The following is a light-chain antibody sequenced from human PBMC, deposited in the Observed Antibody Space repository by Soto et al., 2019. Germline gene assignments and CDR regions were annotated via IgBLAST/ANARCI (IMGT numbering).Light chain of an antibody. Sequence: QSALTQPASVSGSPGQSITISCTGTSSDVGGYNYVSWYQQHPRKAPKLMIYDVSNRPSGVSNRFSGSKSGNTASLTISGLQAEDEGDYYCSSYTSSSTLVVFGGGTKLTVL. V-gene: IGLV2-14*01. CDR1: SSDVGGYNY. CDR3: SSYTSSSTLVV. CDR2: DVS. J-gene: IGLJ2*01.